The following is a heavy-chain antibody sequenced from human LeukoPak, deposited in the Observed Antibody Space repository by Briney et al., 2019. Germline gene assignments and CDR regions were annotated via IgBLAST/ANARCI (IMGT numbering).Heavy chain of an antibody. D-gene: IGHD3-9*01. CDR3: ARDSGGRTGGPLRYFDWLPPMDV. CDR1: GFTFSSYE. CDR2: ISSSGSTI. Sequence: GGSLRLSCAASGFTFSSYEMNWVRQAPGKGLEWVSYISSSGSTIYYADSVKGRFTISRDNAKNSLYQQMNSLRAEDTAVYYCARDSGGRTGGPLRYFDWLPPMDVWGQGTTVTVSS. J-gene: IGHJ6*02. V-gene: IGHV3-48*03.